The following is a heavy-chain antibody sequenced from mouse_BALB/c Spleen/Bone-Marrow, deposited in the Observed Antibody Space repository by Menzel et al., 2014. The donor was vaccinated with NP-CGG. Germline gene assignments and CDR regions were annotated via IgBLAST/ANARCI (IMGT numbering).Heavy chain of an antibody. CDR2: INPDSSTI. Sequence: EVQLQQSGGGLVQPGGSLKLSCAASGFDFSRYWMNWVRQAPGKGLEWIGEINPDSSTINYTPFLKDKFIISRDNAKNTLYLQMSKVRSEDTALYYCARPYYRYLYFDYWGQGTPLTVSS. CDR3: ARPYYRYLYFDY. D-gene: IGHD2-14*01. V-gene: IGHV4-1*02. CDR1: GFDFSRYW. J-gene: IGHJ2*01.